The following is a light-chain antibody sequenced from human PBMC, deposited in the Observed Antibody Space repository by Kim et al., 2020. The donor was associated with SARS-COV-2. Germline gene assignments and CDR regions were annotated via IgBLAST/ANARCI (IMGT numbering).Light chain of an antibody. J-gene: IGKJ2*01. V-gene: IGKV1-9*01. CDR1: QGISTS. Sequence: SASVRDKVTITCRASQGISTSLVWYQQKPGEAPTLLIYAASSLQSGVPSRFSGSGSGTDFALTIISLQPEDFASYYCQQLNSYPRTFGQGTKLEI. CDR2: AAS. CDR3: QQLNSYPRT.